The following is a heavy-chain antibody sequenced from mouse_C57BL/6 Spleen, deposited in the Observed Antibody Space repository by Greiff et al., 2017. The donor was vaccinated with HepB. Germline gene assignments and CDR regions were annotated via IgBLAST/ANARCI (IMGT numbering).Heavy chain of an antibody. D-gene: IGHD1-1*01. CDR2: IYPGSGST. CDR1: GYTFTSYW. Sequence: QVQLQQPGAELVKPGASVKMSCKASGYTFTSYWITWVKQRPGQGLEWIGDIYPGSGSTNYNEKFKSKATLTVDTSSSTAYMQLSSLTSEDSAVYYCARERAYGSSLGDWYFDVWGTGTTVTVSS. CDR3: ARERAYGSSLGDWYFDV. V-gene: IGHV1-55*01. J-gene: IGHJ1*03.